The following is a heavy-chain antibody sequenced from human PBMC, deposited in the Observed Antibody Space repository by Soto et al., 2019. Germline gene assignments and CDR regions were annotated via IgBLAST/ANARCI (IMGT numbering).Heavy chain of an antibody. CDR1: GFTFTSSA. V-gene: IGHV1-58*01. CDR3: AAVPDDDFWSGYHMGIDY. Sequence: GASVKVSCMASGFTFTSSAVQWVRQARGQRLEWIGWIVVGSGNTNYAQKFQERVTITRDMSTSTAYMELSSLRSEDTAVYYCAAVPDDDFWSGYHMGIDYWGQGTLVTVAS. CDR2: IVVGSGNT. D-gene: IGHD3-3*01. J-gene: IGHJ4*02.